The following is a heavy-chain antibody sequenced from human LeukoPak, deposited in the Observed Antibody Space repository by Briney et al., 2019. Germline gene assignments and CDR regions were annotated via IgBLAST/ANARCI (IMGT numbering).Heavy chain of an antibody. CDR1: GYTFTGYY. D-gene: IGHD3-9*01. J-gene: IGHJ6*02. Sequence: GASVKVSCKASGYTFTGYYMHWVRQAPGQGLEWMGWINPNSGGTNYAQKFQGRVTTTRDTSISTAYMELSRLRSDDTAVYYCARGDILTGYYQPPYCYYYGMDVWGQGTTVTVSS. V-gene: IGHV1-2*02. CDR2: INPNSGGT. CDR3: ARGDILTGYYQPPYCYYYGMDV.